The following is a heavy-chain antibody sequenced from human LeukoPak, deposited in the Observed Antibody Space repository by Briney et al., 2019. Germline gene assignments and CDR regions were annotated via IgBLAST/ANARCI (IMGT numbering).Heavy chain of an antibody. V-gene: IGHV3-48*03. D-gene: IGHD2-15*01. Sequence: GGSLRLSCAASGFTFSTCEMNWVRQAPGKGLEWVSYITNSGSTIYYADSVKGRFTITRDNAKKSLYLQMNSLRVEDTAVYYCARDLSGGKYYALGFDYWGQGTLVTVSS. J-gene: IGHJ4*02. CDR1: GFTFSTCE. CDR3: ARDLSGGKYYALGFDY. CDR2: ITNSGSTI.